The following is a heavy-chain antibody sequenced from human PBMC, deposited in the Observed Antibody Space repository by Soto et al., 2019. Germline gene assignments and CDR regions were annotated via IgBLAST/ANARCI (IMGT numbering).Heavy chain of an antibody. J-gene: IGHJ3*02. CDR3: AKVKTSSWYGFDAFDI. Sequence: QVQLVESGGGVVQPGRSLRLSCAASGFTFNNFAMHWVRQAPGKGLEWMAVISYDGSHKDYRDSVKGRFTVSRDNSKNTLYLQMNSLRDEDTAMYYVAKVKTSSWYGFDAFDIWGLGTMVTVSS. V-gene: IGHV3-30*04. CDR2: ISYDGSHK. CDR1: GFTFNNFA. D-gene: IGHD6-13*01.